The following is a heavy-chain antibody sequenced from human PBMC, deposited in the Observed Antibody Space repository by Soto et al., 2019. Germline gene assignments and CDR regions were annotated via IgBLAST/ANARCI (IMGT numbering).Heavy chain of an antibody. D-gene: IGHD6-13*01. CDR2: IYYSGST. V-gene: IGHV4-31*03. CDR3: ARGGSSSPDFDD. Sequence: QVQLQESGPGLVKPSQTLSLTCTVSGGSISSGGYYWSWIRQHPGKGLEWIGYIYYSGSTYYNPSLKSRVTISVDTSKNHFSLKLSSVTAADTAVYYCARGGSSSPDFDDWGQGTLVTVSS. CDR1: GGSISSGGYY. J-gene: IGHJ4*02.